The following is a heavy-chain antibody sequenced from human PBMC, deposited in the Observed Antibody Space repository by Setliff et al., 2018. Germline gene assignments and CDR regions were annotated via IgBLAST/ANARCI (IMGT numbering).Heavy chain of an antibody. J-gene: IGHJ3*02. CDR3: ARDRIITMIVAPMSPLHDAFDI. V-gene: IGHV1-69*10. CDR1: GGTFSSYA. D-gene: IGHD3-22*01. CDR2: IIPILGIA. Sequence: SVKVSCKASGGTFSSYAISWVRQAPGQGLEWMGGIIPILGIANYAQKFQGRVTITADKSTSTAYMELSSLRSEDTAVYYCARDRIITMIVAPMSPLHDAFDIWGQGTMVTVSS.